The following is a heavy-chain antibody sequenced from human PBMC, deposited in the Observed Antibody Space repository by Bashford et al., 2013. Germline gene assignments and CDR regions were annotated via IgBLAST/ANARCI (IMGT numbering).Heavy chain of an antibody. CDR2: ISYDGSNK. D-gene: IGHD2-15*01. V-gene: IGHV3-30-3*01. J-gene: IGHJ6*02. Sequence: VRQAPGKGLEWVAVISYDGSNKYYADSVKGRFTTSRDNSKNTLYLQMNSLRAEDTAVYYCARDGHCSGGSCYSYGMDVWGQGTTVTVSS. CDR3: ARDGHCSGGSCYSYGMDV.